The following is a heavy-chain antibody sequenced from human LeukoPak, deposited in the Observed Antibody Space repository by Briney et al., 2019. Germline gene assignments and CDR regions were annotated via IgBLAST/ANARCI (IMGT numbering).Heavy chain of an antibody. CDR2: LDWDDDK. J-gene: IGHJ4*02. CDR3: ARYLYGDSASYFDS. V-gene: IGHV2-70*01. CDR1: GFSLSTSGMC. D-gene: IGHD4-17*01. Sequence: SGPTLVNPTQTLTLTCTFSGFSLSTSGMCVSWIRQPPGKALEWLALLDWDDDKYYRTSLKTRLTISKDTSKNQVVLTMTNMEAVDTATYYCARYLYGDSASYFDSCGQGALVIVSS.